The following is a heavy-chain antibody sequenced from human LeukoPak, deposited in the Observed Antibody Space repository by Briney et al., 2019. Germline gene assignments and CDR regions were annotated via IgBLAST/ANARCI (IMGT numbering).Heavy chain of an antibody. CDR2: RGAYNWYT. D-gene: IGHD2-15*01. Sequence: SVKVSCKPSGYTFTSFGIIWGRQAPGPGLGGRGWRGAYNWYTNYAQKFQGRVTMTTDTSTSTAYLDLRTLRSDATAVYYCTRDHCRGDNCPSFDYWGQGTLVTVSS. CDR1: GYTFTSFG. CDR3: TRDHCRGDNCPSFDY. V-gene: IGHV1-18*04. J-gene: IGHJ4*02.